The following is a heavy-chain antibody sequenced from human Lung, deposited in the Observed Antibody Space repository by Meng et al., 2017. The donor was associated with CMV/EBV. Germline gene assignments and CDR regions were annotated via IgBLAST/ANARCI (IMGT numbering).Heavy chain of an antibody. CDR3: AKDLLLFGGPNAYFDQ. CDR1: GFRFDDYG. J-gene: IGHJ4*02. Sequence: GESXKISCAASGFRFDDYGMHWVRQTPGKGLEWVAFIRHDGTNKFYGASVKGRFTISRDNSKSTVYLQMNSLRPQETALYYCAKDLLLFGGPNAYFDQWGQGTLVTVSS. V-gene: IGHV3-30*02. D-gene: IGHD3-16*01. CDR2: IRHDGTNK.